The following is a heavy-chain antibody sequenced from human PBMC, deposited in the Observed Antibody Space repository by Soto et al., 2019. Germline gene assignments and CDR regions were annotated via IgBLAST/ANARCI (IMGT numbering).Heavy chain of an antibody. CDR3: ARDYRYSYGSNPAFDP. Sequence: ASVKVSCKASGYTFTGYYMHWVRQAPGQGLEWMGWINPNSGGTNYAQKFQGWVTMTRDTSISTAYMELSRLRSDDTAVHYCARDYRYSYGSNPAFDPWGQGTLVTVSS. V-gene: IGHV1-2*04. CDR2: INPNSGGT. D-gene: IGHD5-18*01. CDR1: GYTFTGYY. J-gene: IGHJ5*02.